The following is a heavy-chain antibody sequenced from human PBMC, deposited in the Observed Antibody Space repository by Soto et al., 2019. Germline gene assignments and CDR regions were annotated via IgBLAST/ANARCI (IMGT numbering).Heavy chain of an antibody. Sequence: GGSLRLSCAASGFTFSSYGMHWVRQAPGKGLEWVAVIWYDGSNKYYADSVKGRFTISRDNSKNTLYLQMNSLRAEDTAVYYCARGPLPRVYAMSYYFDYWGQGTLVTVSS. D-gene: IGHD2-8*01. CDR1: GFTFSSYG. V-gene: IGHV3-33*01. CDR2: IWYDGSNK. CDR3: ARGPLPRVYAMSYYFDY. J-gene: IGHJ4*02.